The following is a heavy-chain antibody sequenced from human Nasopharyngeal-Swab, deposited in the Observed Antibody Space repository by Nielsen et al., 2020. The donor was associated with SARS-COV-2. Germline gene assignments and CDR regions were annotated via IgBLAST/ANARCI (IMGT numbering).Heavy chain of an antibody. CDR1: GFTFSDPA. D-gene: IGHD2-15*01. V-gene: IGHV3-73*01. CDR2: IRSKGNNYAT. CDR3: TRCGGGCYSGRDY. Sequence: GESLKISCAASGFTFSDPAIHWVRQASGEGLEWVARIRSKGNNYATAYSASVKGRFIIFRDDPTNTAYLQMNSLKTEDTAMYYCTRCGGGCYSGRDYWGQGTLVTVSS. J-gene: IGHJ4*02.